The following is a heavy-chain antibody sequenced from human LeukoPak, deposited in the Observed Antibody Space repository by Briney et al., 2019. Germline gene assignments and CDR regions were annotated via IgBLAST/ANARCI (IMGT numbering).Heavy chain of an antibody. CDR2: ISYSGST. D-gene: IGHD5-18*01. CDR3: ARAPERWYSYGSYTYYYMDV. CDR1: GGSISSYY. V-gene: IGHV4-59*01. J-gene: IGHJ6*03. Sequence: SETLSLTCTVSGGSISSYYWNWIRQPPGKGLEWIGSISYSGSTNYNPSLESRVTISVDTSKNQISLKLSSVTAADTTLYYCARAPERWYSYGSYTYYYMDVWGKGTTVTVSS.